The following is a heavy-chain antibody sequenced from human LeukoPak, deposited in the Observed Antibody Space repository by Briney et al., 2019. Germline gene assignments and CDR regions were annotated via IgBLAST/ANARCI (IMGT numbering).Heavy chain of an antibody. CDR3: ARLGSGSQKPFFDF. CDR1: GYFFNSYW. CDR2: IYPGDSDT. Sequence: GESLKISCKGSGYFFNSYWIGWVRQMPGKGLGWMGIIYPGDSDTSYSPSFQGQVTISADKSISTAYLQWSSLKDSDTAMYYCARLGSGSQKPFFDFWGQGTLVTVSS. J-gene: IGHJ4*02. D-gene: IGHD3-10*01. V-gene: IGHV5-51*01.